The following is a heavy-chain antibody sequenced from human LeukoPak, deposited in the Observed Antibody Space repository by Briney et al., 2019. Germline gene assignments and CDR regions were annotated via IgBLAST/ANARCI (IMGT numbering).Heavy chain of an antibody. Sequence: GGSLRLSCAASGFTFSSYAMSWVRQAPGKGLEWVSYISSSSSTIYYADSVKGRFTISRDNAKNSLYLQMNSLRAEDTAVYYCATEPSLIAAAVGWGQGTLVTVSS. CDR2: ISSSSSTI. D-gene: IGHD6-13*01. CDR3: ATEPSLIAAAVG. V-gene: IGHV3-48*01. J-gene: IGHJ4*02. CDR1: GFTFSSYA.